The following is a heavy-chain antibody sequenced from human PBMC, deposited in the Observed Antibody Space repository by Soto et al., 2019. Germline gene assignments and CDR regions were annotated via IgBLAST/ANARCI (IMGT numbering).Heavy chain of an antibody. D-gene: IGHD5-12*01. CDR2: INQSGST. CDR3: AGAEYSGYDFGVQFDY. Sequence: SETLSLTCAVSGDYIITSCQWIWVRQPPGKGLEWIGKINQSGSTNYNPSLKSRVTTSVDTSKNQFSLKLSSVTAADTAVYYCAGAEYSGYDFGVQFDYWGQGTLVTVSS. V-gene: IGHV4-4*02. CDR1: GDYIITSCQ. J-gene: IGHJ4*02.